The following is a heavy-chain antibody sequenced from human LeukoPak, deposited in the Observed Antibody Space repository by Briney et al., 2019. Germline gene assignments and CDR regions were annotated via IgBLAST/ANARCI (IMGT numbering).Heavy chain of an antibody. CDR1: GGTFSSYA. CDR2: IIPIFGTA. V-gene: IGHV1-69*05. CDR3: ARALMTYYYDSSPVV. Sequence: SVKVSCKASGGTFSSYAISWVRQAPGQGLEWMGRIIPIFGTADYAQKFQGRVTITTDESTSTAYMELSSLRSEDTDVYYCARALMTYYYDSSPVVWGKGTTVTVSS. D-gene: IGHD3-22*01. J-gene: IGHJ6*04.